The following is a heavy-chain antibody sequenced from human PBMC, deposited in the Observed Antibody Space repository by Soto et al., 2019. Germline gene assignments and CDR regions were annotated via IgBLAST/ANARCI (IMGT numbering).Heavy chain of an antibody. CDR1: GGSIIGYY. Sequence: SETLSLTCSVSGGSIIGYYWSWIRQPAGKGLEWIGRVYNSGRINYNPSLTNRVTMSVDMSKNQFSLNMSSITSADTAVYFPARDRPESLPYGMGVWGQGTKVTVSS. V-gene: IGHV4-4*07. J-gene: IGHJ6*02. CDR3: ARDRPESLPYGMGV. D-gene: IGHD3-10*01. CDR2: VYNSGRI.